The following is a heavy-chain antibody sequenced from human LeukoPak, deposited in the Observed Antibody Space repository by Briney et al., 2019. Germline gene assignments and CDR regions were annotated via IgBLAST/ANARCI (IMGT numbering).Heavy chain of an antibody. D-gene: IGHD2-2*01. CDR2: IIPILGIA. CDR1: GGTFSSYT. V-gene: IGHV1-69*02. CDR3: ARAHQYCSSTSCPDFDY. J-gene: IGHJ4*02. Sequence: SSVKVSCKAPGGTFSSYTISWVRQAPGQGLEWMGRIIPILGIANYAQKFQGRVTITADESTSTAYMELSSLRSEDTAVYCCARAHQYCSSTSCPDFDYWGQGTLVTVSS.